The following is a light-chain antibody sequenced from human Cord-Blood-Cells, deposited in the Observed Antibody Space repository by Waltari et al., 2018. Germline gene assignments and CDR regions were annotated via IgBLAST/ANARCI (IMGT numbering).Light chain of an antibody. CDR2: DVS. J-gene: IGLJ2*01. CDR3: SSYTSSSTLV. V-gene: IGLV2-14*01. Sequence: QSALTQPASVSGSPGQSITISCTGTSSDVGGYNYVSWYQQHPGKAPKHMIYDVSKRPSGVSNRFSGSKSGNPASLTISGLQAEDEADYYCSSYTSSSTLVFGGGTKLTVL. CDR1: SSDVGGYNY.